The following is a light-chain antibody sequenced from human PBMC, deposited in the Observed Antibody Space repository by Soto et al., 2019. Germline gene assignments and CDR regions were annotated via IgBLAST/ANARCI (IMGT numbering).Light chain of an antibody. CDR2: GAS. CDR3: QHYGSPSWT. CDR1: QSVSYY. Sequence: IVLTQSPGTLSLSPGERATLSFRASQSVSYYLAWYQQKPGQAPRLLIYGASSRATGIPDRFSGSGSGTDFTLTISRLEPDDFAVYYCQHYGSPSWTFGQGTNVDIK. V-gene: IGKV3-20*01. J-gene: IGKJ1*01.